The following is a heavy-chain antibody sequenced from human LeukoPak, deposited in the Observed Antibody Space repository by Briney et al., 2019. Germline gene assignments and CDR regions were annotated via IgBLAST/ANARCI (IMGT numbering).Heavy chain of an antibody. CDR2: ISSSSTYI. Sequence: PGESLRLSCAASGFTFNSYSMNWVRQAPGKGLEWVSAISSSSTYIFYADSVKGRFSISRDNAKNSLYLQMNTLRAEDTALYYCARDIGYYDVLNGYPIDYWGQGTLVTVSS. CDR1: GFTFNSYS. D-gene: IGHD3-9*01. CDR3: ARDIGYYDVLNGYPIDY. J-gene: IGHJ4*02. V-gene: IGHV3-21*01.